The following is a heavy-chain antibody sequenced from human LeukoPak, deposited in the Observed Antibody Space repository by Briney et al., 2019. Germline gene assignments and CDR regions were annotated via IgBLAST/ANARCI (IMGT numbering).Heavy chain of an antibody. CDR3: ARDSNSYGSGATIDY. D-gene: IGHD3-10*01. CDR1: GFTFSDYY. V-gene: IGHV3-11*06. Sequence: GGSLRLSCAASGFTFSDYYMSWIRQAPGKGLEWVSYISSSSSYTNYADSVKGRFTISRDNAKNTLYLQMSSLRAEDTAVYYCARDSNSYGSGATIDYWGQGTLVTVSS. CDR2: ISSSSSYT. J-gene: IGHJ4*02.